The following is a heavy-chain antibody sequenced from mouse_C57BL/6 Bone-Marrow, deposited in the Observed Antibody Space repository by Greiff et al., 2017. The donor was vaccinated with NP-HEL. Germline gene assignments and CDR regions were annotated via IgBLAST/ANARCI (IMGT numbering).Heavy chain of an antibody. CDR1: GYTFTDYE. J-gene: IGHJ4*01. CDR2: IDPETGGT. CDR3: TRGLGPSYYAMDY. V-gene: IGHV1-15*01. D-gene: IGHD4-1*01. Sequence: QVQLQQSGAELVRPGASVTLSCKASGYTFTDYEMHWVKQTPVHGLEWIGAIDPETGGTAYNQKFKGKAILTADKSSSTAYMELRSLTSEDSAVYYCTRGLGPSYYAMDYWGQGTSVTVSS.